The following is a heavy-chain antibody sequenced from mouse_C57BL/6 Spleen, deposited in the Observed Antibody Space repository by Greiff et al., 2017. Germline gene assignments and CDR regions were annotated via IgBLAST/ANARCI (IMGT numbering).Heavy chain of an antibody. V-gene: IGHV1-55*01. J-gene: IGHJ1*03. CDR3: ARSIPFYYGSSYWYFDV. CDR1: GYTFTRYW. CDR2: IYPGSGST. D-gene: IGHD1-1*01. Sequence: VQLQQPGAELVKPGASVKMSCKASGYTFTRYWITWVKQRPGQGLAWIGDIYPGSGSTNYNEKFKSKATLTVDPASSTAYMQLSSLTSEDSAVYYCARSIPFYYGSSYWYFDVWGTGTTVTVSS.